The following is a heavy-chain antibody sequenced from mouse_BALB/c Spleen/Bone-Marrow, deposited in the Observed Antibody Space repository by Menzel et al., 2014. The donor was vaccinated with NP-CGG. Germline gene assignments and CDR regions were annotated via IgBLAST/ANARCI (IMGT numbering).Heavy chain of an antibody. CDR2: INSNGGST. CDR1: GFTFSSYG. V-gene: IGHV5-6-3*01. CDR3: ARDMITTRGFAY. J-gene: IGHJ3*01. D-gene: IGHD2-4*01. Sequence: EVQVVESGGGLVQPGGSLKLSCAASGFTFSSYGMSWVRQTPDKRLELVATINSNGGSTYYPDSVKGRFTISRDSAKNTLYLQMSSLKSEDTAMYYCARDMITTRGFAYWGQGTLVTVSA.